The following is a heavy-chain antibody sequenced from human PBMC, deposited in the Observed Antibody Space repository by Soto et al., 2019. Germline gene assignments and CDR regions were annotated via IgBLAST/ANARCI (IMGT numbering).Heavy chain of an antibody. V-gene: IGHV3-9*01. D-gene: IGHD6-19*01. Sequence: GGSLRLSCAASGFTFGDYAMQWVRQAPGKGLEWVSAISWNSGSIDYADSVKGRFTISRDNAKNSLYLQMNGLRAEDTALYYCAKSHTTSGWYVTTDYWGQGPRVTVSS. CDR1: GFTFGDYA. J-gene: IGHJ4*02. CDR3: AKSHTTSGWYVTTDY. CDR2: ISWNSGSI.